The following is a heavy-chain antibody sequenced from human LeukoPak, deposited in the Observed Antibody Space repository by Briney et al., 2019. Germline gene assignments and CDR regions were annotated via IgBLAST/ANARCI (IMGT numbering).Heavy chain of an antibody. CDR2: ISWNSGSI. CDR3: AKDRGYDWDAFDI. Sequence: PGGSLRLSCAASGFTFDDYAMHWVRQAPGKGLEWVSGISWNSGSIGYADSVKGRFTISRDNAKNSLYLQMNSLRAEDTALYYCAKDRGYDWDAFDIWGQGTMVTVSS. J-gene: IGHJ3*02. V-gene: IGHV3-9*01. CDR1: GFTFDDYA. D-gene: IGHD5-12*01.